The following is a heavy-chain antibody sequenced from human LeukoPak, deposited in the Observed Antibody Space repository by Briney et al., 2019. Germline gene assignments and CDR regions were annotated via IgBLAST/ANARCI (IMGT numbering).Heavy chain of an antibody. V-gene: IGHV4-30-2*01. J-gene: IGHJ4*02. Sequence: PSQTLSLTCTVSGGSISSGVYYWSWIRQPPGKGLEWIGYIYHSGSTYYNPSLKSRVTISVDRSKNQFSLKLSSMTAADTAVYYCARKGIVATEVYFDYWGQGTLVTVSS. CDR2: IYHSGST. CDR1: GGSISSGVYY. D-gene: IGHD5-12*01. CDR3: ARKGIVATEVYFDY.